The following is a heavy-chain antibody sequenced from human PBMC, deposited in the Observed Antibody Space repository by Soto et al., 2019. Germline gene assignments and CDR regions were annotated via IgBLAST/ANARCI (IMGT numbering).Heavy chain of an antibody. CDR1: GGAFSGYY. CDR3: ARELELRYYGMDV. J-gene: IGHJ6*02. V-gene: IGHV4-34*01. CDR2: INHSGST. Sequence: SETLSPTCAVYGGAFSGYYWSWILQPPGKGLEWIGEINHSGSTNYNPSLKSRVTISVDTSKNQFSLKLSSVTAADTAVYYCARELELRYYGMDVWGQGTTVTVSS. D-gene: IGHD1-7*01.